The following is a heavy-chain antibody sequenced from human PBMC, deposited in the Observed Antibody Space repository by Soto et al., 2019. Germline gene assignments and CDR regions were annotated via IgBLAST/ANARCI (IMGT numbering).Heavy chain of an antibody. D-gene: IGHD6-19*01. Sequence: QVHLLLQSGAEVKKPGSSVKVACKASGGTPSNSAISWVRQAPGQGLEWMGGIIPVFGIISHAQNFQGRVTITADESTSTAYMELSSLRSEDTAVYFCAGGRIVVAGSSAYYSMDVWGQGTTVTVS. CDR3: AGGRIVVAGSSAYYSMDV. J-gene: IGHJ6*02. V-gene: IGHV1-69*01. CDR2: IIPVFGII. CDR1: GGTPSNSA.